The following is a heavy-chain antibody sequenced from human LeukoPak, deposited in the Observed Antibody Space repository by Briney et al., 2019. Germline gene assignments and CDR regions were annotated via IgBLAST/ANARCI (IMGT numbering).Heavy chain of an antibody. CDR3: ARAWFDGDYDRFDY. D-gene: IGHD4-17*01. V-gene: IGHV3-7*03. CDR1: GFTFSSYW. J-gene: IGHJ4*02. CDR2: INQDGSQK. Sequence: SGGSPRLSCAVSGFTFSSYWRSWFRQAPGKGVEWVANINQDGSQKFSVDSVKGRFTISRDNAKNSLSLQMNRLRVEDTAVYYCARAWFDGDYDRFDYWGPGTLVTVSS.